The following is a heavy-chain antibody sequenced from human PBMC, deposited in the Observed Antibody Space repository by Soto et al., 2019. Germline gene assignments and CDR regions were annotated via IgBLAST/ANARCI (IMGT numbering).Heavy chain of an antibody. Sequence: GGSLILSCAASGFPFSSYAMSWVRQAPGKGLEWVSAISGSGGSTYYADSVKGRFTISRDNSKNTLYLQMNSLRAEDTAVYYCAKRGPGAQRAFDYWGQGTLVTVSS. J-gene: IGHJ4*02. V-gene: IGHV3-23*01. CDR1: GFPFSSYA. CDR2: ISGSGGST. CDR3: AKRGPGAQRAFDY. D-gene: IGHD7-27*01.